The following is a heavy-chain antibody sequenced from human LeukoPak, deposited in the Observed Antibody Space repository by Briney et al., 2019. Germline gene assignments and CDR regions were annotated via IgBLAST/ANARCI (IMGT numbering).Heavy chain of an antibody. CDR1: GFTVSSNY. V-gene: IGHV4-34*01. CDR2: IYHSGST. J-gene: IGHJ4*02. D-gene: IGHD3-10*01. Sequence: GSLRLSCAASGFTVSSNYMSWVRQAPGKGLEWIGEIYHSGSTNYNPSLKSRVTISVDTSKNQFSLKLSSVTAADTAVYYCASNSFDYYGSGSYSVDYWGQGTLVTVSS. CDR3: ASNSFDYYGSGSYSVDY.